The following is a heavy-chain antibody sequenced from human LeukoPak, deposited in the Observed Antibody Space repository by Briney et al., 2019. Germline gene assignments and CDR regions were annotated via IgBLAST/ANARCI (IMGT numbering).Heavy chain of an antibody. CDR3: AKDQGSGHGAYTWGTFDY. Sequence: GGSLRLSCATSGFTFSSNWMSWVRHVPGRGLDWVANIKPDGSAQYYAASVRGRFTVSRDNAKNSLYLQMNSLRVEDTAIYFCAKDQGSGHGAYTWGTFDYWGLETLVTVSS. CDR1: GFTFSSNW. J-gene: IGHJ4*01. V-gene: IGHV3-7*03. D-gene: IGHD3-16*01. CDR2: IKPDGSAQ.